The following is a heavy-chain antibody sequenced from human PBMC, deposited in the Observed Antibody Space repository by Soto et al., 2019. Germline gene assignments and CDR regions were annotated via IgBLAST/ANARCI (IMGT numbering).Heavy chain of an antibody. CDR2: MSHSGGT. J-gene: IGHJ3*02. V-gene: IGHV4-34*01. Sequence: QVQLQQWGAGLLKPSETLSLTCAVYGGFVSSGSYYWSWIRQPPGKGLEWIGEMSHSGGTHFTPSLKSRVTISVDTSKNQFSLQMSSVTAADTALYYCARVERGTATTVVDAFDIWGPGTMVTGSS. D-gene: IGHD1-1*01. CDR1: GGFVSSGSYY. CDR3: ARVERGTATTVVDAFDI.